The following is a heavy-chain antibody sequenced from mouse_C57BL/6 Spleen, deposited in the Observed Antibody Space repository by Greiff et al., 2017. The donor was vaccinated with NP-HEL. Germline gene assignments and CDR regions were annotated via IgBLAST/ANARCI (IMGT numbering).Heavy chain of an antibody. J-gene: IGHJ2*01. V-gene: IGHV1-53*01. CDR3: ARGGTTVVALDY. CDR2: IYPCNGGT. D-gene: IGHD1-1*01. Sequence: QVQLQQPGTELVKPGASVKLSCKASGYTFTNHWIHWVKQRPGQGLEWVGNIYPCNGGTDYKEKVKRKATMTVDKSSSKAYMQISSLTSEDSAVYYCARGGTTVVALDYWGQGTTLTVSS. CDR1: GYTFTNHW.